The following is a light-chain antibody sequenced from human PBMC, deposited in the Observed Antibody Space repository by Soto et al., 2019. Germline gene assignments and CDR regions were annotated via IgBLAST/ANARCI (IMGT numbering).Light chain of an antibody. J-gene: IGKJ4*01. CDR3: QQSYSTLT. V-gene: IGKV1-39*01. Sequence: DIQMTQSPSSLSASVGDRVTITCQASQDISNYLNWYQQKPGKAPKLLIYAASSLQSGVPSRFSGSGSGTDFTLTISSLQPEDFATYYCQQSYSTLTFGGGTKV. CDR1: QDISNY. CDR2: AAS.